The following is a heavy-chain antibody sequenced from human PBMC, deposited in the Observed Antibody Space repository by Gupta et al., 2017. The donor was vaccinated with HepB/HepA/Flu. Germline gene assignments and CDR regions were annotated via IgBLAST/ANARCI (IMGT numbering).Heavy chain of an antibody. J-gene: IGHJ4*02. CDR3: AHRRVSGDGNNKWHYFDS. D-gene: IGHD5-24*01. CDR1: GFSLSTSEVG. V-gene: IGHV2-5*02. Sequence: QLTLKESGPTLVKPTQTLTLTCTFSGFSLSTSEVGVGWIRQPPGKALEWLALIYWDDDKRYSPSLKSRLTITKDTPKNQVALTMTNMDPVDTATYYCAHRRVSGDGNNKWHYFDSWGRGTLVTVSS. CDR2: IYWDDDK.